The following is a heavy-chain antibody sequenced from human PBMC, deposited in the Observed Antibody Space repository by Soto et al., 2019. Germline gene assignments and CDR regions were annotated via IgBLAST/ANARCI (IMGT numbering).Heavy chain of an antibody. J-gene: IGHJ4*02. CDR3: TTGFEY. CDR2: IDNDGSGT. CDR1: GIIFTNYW. Sequence: EVQLVESGGGLVQPGGSLRLSCAASGIIFTNYWMHWVRQAPGKGLVWVSRIDNDGSGTSYADSVKGRFTISRDNAKNTVYLRMNSLRAEDTAVYYCTTGFEYWGQGTLVTVSS. V-gene: IGHV3-74*01.